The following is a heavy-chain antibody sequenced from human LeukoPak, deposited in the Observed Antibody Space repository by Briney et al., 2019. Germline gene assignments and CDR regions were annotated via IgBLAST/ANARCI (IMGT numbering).Heavy chain of an antibody. D-gene: IGHD2-2*01. CDR1: GYTFTSYA. CDR3: ARAASLDY. CDR2: INTNTGKP. J-gene: IGHJ4*02. V-gene: IGHV7-4-1*02. Sequence: GASVKVSCKASGYTFTSYAMNWVRQAPGQGLEWMGWINTNTGKPTYAQGFTGRFVFSLDSPVSTAYLQINSLNAEGTAVYYCARAASLDYWGQGTLVTVSS.